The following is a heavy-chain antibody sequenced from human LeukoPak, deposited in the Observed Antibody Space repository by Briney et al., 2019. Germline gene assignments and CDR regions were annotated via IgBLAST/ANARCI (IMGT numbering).Heavy chain of an antibody. J-gene: IGHJ4*02. V-gene: IGHV3-7*04. CDR2: IKQDGSEK. Sequence: GGSLRLSCAASGFPFSSYWISWVRHAPGKGLEGVANIKQDGSEKYYVDSLKGRFTISRDNAQNSLFLQMNSLRAEDTAVYYCARAGVVHWLQDYWGQGTLVTVSS. CDR3: ARAGVVHWLQDY. D-gene: IGHD3-9*01. CDR1: GFPFSSYW.